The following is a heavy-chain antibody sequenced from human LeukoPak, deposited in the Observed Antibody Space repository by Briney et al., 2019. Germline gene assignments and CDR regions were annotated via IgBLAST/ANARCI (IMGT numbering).Heavy chain of an antibody. CDR2: IYYSGST. CDR1: GVSISSYY. V-gene: IGHV4-59*01. D-gene: IGHD3-3*01. CDR3: ARAGYDFWSGYYSHYFDY. Sequence: SETLSLTCTVSGVSISSYYWSWIRQPPGKGLEWIGYIYYSGSTNYNPPLKSRVTISVDTSKNQFSLKLSSVTAADTAVYYCARAGYDFWSGYYSHYFDYWGQGTLVTVSS. J-gene: IGHJ4*02.